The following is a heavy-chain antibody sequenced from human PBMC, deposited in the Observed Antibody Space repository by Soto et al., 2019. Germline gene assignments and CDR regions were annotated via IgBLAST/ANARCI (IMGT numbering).Heavy chain of an antibody. D-gene: IGHD5-18*01. CDR2: VSYDGVTK. V-gene: IGHV3-30*18. CDR1: GFTLSSHG. J-gene: IGHJ4*02. CDR3: VKEFGVAGSSYESFFDY. Sequence: GGSLRLSCAASGFTLSSHGMQWGRQAPGKGLEWVAVVSYDGVTKYYADSVKGRFTISRDNSKNTLYLQMNSLRAEDTAVYYCVKEFGVAGSSYESFFDYWGQGTLVTVSS.